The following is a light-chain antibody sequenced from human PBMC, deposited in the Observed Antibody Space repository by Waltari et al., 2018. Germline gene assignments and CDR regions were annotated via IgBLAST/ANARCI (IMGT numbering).Light chain of an antibody. CDR3: SSYTTGSTRYV. V-gene: IGLV2-14*03. J-gene: IGLJ1*01. CDR1: SSDIGAYNF. CDR2: DVN. Sequence: QSALTQPASVSGSPGQSITISCTGTSSDIGAYNFVSRYQKHPGKAPKVMIYDVNNRPSGVSSRFSGSKSGNTASLTISGLQAEDEADYYCSSYTTGSTRYVFGSGTKVTVL.